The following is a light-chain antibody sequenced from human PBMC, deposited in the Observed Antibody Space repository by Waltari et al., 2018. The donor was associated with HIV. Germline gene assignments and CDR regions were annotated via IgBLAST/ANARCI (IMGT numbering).Light chain of an antibody. CDR2: EVT. CDR1: SSDVGSYNY. J-gene: IGLJ2*01. Sequence: QSALTQPPSASGSPGQSVTISCTGTSSDVGSYNYVSWYRQYTGNTPKLMIYEVTKRPSGVPDRFSGFKSGNTASLTVSGLQAEDEADYYCSSYAGYNTVVFGGGTKLTVL. V-gene: IGLV2-8*01. CDR3: SSYAGYNTVV.